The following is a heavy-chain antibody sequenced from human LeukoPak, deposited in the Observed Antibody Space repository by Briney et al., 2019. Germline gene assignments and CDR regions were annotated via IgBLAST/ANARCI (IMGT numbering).Heavy chain of an antibody. CDR3: ARVDQWPPSGWFDP. Sequence: SQTLSLTCAISGDSVSSNSAAWNWIRQAPSRGLEGLGSTYYRSKWYDDYAVSVRSRITISPDTSKNQFSLQLSSVTPEDTAVYYCARVDQWPPSGWFDPWGQGIQVTVSS. J-gene: IGHJ5*02. V-gene: IGHV6-1*01. D-gene: IGHD6-19*01. CDR1: GDSVSSNSAA. CDR2: TYYRSKWYD.